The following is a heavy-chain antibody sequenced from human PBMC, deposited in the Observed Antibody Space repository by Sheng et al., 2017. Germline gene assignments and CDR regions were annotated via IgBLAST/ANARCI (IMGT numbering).Heavy chain of an antibody. CDR3: ARAPAWGIIVRVFDY. J-gene: IGHJ4*02. CDR2: IYYSGST. CDR1: GGSISSSSYY. D-gene: IGHD3-16*02. V-gene: IGHV4-39*07. Sequence: QLQLQESGPGLVKPSETLSLTCTVSGGSISSSSYYWGWIRQPPGKGLEWIGSIYYSGSTYYNPSLKSRVTISVDTSKNQFSLKLSSVTAADTAVYYCARAPAWGIIVRVFDYWGQGTLVTVSS.